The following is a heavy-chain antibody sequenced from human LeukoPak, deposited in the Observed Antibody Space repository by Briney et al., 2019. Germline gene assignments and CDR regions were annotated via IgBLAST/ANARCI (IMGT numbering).Heavy chain of an antibody. Sequence: SETLSLTCRVSGGSMSNYYRSWIRQPPGKGLEWIGYVYSSGSTNYNSSLKSRVTISVDTSKNQFSLRLSSVTAADTAVYYCARRTGYYDGFDYWGQGTLVTVSS. D-gene: IGHD3/OR15-3a*01. CDR3: ARRTGYYDGFDY. J-gene: IGHJ4*02. CDR1: GGSMSNYY. V-gene: IGHV4-59*01. CDR2: VYSSGST.